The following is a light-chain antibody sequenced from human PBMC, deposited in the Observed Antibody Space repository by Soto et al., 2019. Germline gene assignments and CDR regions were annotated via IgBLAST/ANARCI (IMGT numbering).Light chain of an antibody. Sequence: QSALTQPASVSGSPGQSITISCTGTSSDVGGYTYVSWYQQHPGKAPKLMIYEVSERPSGVPDRFSGSKSGTSASLAVSGLQSEDEADYYCAAWDDSLNGYVFGTGTKLTVL. J-gene: IGLJ1*01. V-gene: IGLV2-8*01. CDR2: EVS. CDR3: AAWDDSLNGYV. CDR1: SSDVGGYTY.